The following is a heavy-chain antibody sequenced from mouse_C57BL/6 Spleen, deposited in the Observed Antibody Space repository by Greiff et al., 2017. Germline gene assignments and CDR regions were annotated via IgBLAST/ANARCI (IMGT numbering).Heavy chain of an antibody. V-gene: IGHV1-50*01. CDR2: IDPSGSYT. D-gene: IGHD2-2*01. CDR1: GYTFTSYW. Sequence: VQLQQPGAELVKPGASVKLSCKASGYTFTSYWMQWVKQRPGQGLEWIGEIDPSGSYTNYNQKFKGKATLTVDTSSSAAYMQLSSLTSEDSAVYYCARSGDGNDYEGFAYWGQGTLVTVSA. J-gene: IGHJ3*01. CDR3: ARSGDGNDYEGFAY.